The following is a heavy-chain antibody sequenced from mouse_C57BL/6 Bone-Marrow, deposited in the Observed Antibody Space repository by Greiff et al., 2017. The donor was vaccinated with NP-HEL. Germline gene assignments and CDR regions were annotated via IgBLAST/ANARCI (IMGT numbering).Heavy chain of an antibody. V-gene: IGHV1-42*01. CDR1: GYSFTGYY. Sequence: VQLQQSGPELVKPGASVKISCKASGYSFTGYYMNWVKQSPEKSLEWIGEINPSTGGTTYNQKFKDKATLTVDKSSSTAYMQLKSLTSEDSAVYYCAECYWFAYWGQGTLVTVSA. CDR3: AECYWFAY. CDR2: INPSTGGT. J-gene: IGHJ3*01.